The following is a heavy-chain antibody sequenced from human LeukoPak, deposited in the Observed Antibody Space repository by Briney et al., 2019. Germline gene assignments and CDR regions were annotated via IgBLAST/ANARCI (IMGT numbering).Heavy chain of an antibody. V-gene: IGHV5-51*01. CDR3: ARYCSGGSCSGLN. Sequence: GESLKISCKGSGSSFTTCWIGWVRQMPGKGLEWMGIIYPGDSDTRYSPSFQGQVTISADKSISTAYLQWSSLKASDTAIYYCARYCSGGSCSGLNWGQGTLVTVSS. J-gene: IGHJ4*02. D-gene: IGHD2-15*01. CDR1: GSSFTTCW. CDR2: IYPGDSDT.